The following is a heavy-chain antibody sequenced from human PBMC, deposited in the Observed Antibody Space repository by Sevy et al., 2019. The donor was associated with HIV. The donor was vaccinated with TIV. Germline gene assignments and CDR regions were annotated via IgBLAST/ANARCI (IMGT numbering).Heavy chain of an antibody. V-gene: IGHV4-61*02. CDR1: GGSISSGTYY. Sequence: SETLSLTCTVSGGSISSGTYYWNWIRQPAGKGLEWIGRIYTSGSSDYSPSLKSRVTMSIDTSKNQFSLKLSSLTAADTAVYYCARATPGVTSTSGAFDLWGQGTLVTVSS. D-gene: IGHD7-27*01. J-gene: IGHJ5*02. CDR2: IYTSGSS. CDR3: ARATPGVTSTSGAFDL.